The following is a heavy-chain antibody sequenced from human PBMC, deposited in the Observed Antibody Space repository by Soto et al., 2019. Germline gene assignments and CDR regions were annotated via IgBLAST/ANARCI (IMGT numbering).Heavy chain of an antibody. D-gene: IGHD2-8*02. CDR2: ITPIFGRT. Sequence: QVQLEQSGTEVKKPGSSVKVSCKASGGTFHSYSINWVRQAPGQGLEWMGGITPIFGRTKYAQKFQDRGTITATESTNTDELEVRDLTSDDTAVYYCARVQGIVLVPTKHPLGASLDLWGEGALVAVSS. J-gene: IGHJ5*02. V-gene: IGHV1-69*01. CDR3: ARVQGIVLVPTKHPLGASLDL. CDR1: GGTFHSYS.